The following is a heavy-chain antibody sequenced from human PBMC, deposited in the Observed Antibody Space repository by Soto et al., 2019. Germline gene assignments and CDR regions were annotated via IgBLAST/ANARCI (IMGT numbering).Heavy chain of an antibody. CDR1: GFSLSTSGMC. CDR3: AGIGYCSSASCGYFDY. D-gene: IGHD2-2*03. V-gene: IGHV2-70*11. Sequence: SGPTLVNPTQTLTLTCTFSGFSLSTSGMCVSWIRQPPGKALEWLARIDWDDDKYYSTSLKARLTISKDTSTNQVVLTMTNMDPVDTATYYCAGIGYCSSASCGYFDYWGQGTLVTVSS. CDR2: IDWDDDK. J-gene: IGHJ4*02.